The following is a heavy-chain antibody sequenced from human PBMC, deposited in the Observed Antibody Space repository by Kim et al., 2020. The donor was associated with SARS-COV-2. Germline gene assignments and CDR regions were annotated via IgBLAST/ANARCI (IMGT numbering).Heavy chain of an antibody. D-gene: IGHD3-10*01. CDR3: ARGDLPRRNYYGSGSYYNDYYYMDV. V-gene: IGHV1-2*04. Sequence: ASVKVSCKASGYTFTGYYMHWVRQAPGQGLEWMGWINPNSGGTNYAQKFQGWVTMTRDTSISTAYMELSRLRSDDTAVYYCARGDLPRRNYYGSGSYYNDYYYMDVWGKGTTVTVSS. CDR2: INPNSGGT. CDR1: GYTFTGYY. J-gene: IGHJ6*03.